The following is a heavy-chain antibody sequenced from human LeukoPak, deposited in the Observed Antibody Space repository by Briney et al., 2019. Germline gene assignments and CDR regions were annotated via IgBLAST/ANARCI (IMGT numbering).Heavy chain of an antibody. Sequence: GASVKVSCKASGYTFTSYGISWVRQAPGQGLEWMGWISAYNGNTNYAQKLQGRVTMTTDTSTSTAYMELRSLRSDDTAVYYCARFPMVVAIPPDEYYYYYMDVWGKGTTVTVSS. V-gene: IGHV1-18*01. D-gene: IGHD2-21*01. CDR3: ARFPMVVAIPPDEYYYYYMDV. CDR1: GYTFTSYG. J-gene: IGHJ6*03. CDR2: ISAYNGNT.